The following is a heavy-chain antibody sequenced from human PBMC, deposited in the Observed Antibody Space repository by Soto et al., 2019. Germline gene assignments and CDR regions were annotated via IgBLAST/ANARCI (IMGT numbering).Heavy chain of an antibody. V-gene: IGHV3-23*01. CDR1: GFTFSSYA. Sequence: GGSLRLSCAASGFTFSSYAMSWVRQAPGKGLEWVSAISGSGGSTYYADSVKGRFTISRDNSKNTLYLQMNSLRAEDTAVYYCAKSTGGIAARRPPYYMDVWGKGTTVTVSS. CDR3: AKSTGGIAARRPPYYMDV. D-gene: IGHD6-6*01. CDR2: ISGSGGST. J-gene: IGHJ6*03.